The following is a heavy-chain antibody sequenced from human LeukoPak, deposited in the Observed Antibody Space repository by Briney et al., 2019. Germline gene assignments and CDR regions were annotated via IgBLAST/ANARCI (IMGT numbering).Heavy chain of an antibody. V-gene: IGHV1-69*05. CDR3: ARSTPLWKELRRDWVDT. CDR2: IIPIFGTA. D-gene: IGHD2-15*01. Sequence: SVKVSCKASGGTFSSYAISWVRQAPGQGLEWMGGIIPIFGTANYAQKFQSRVTITTDESTSTAYMELSSLRSEDTAVYYCARSTPLWKELRRDWVDTWGQGPQIIVS. CDR1: GGTFSSYA. J-gene: IGHJ5*02.